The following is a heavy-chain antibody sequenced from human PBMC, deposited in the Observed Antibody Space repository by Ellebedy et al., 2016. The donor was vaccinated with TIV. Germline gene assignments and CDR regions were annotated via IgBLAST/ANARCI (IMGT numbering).Heavy chain of an antibody. V-gene: IGHV4-39*01. CDR2: IYYSGST. D-gene: IGHD3-10*01. CDR1: GGSISSSSYY. J-gene: IGHJ4*02. CDR3: ARGVGELVY. Sequence: SETLSLXXTVSGGSISSSSYYWGWIRQPPGKGLEWIGSIYYSGSTYYNPSLKSRVTISVDTSKNQFSLKLSSVTAADTAVYYCARGVGELVYWGQGTLVTVSS.